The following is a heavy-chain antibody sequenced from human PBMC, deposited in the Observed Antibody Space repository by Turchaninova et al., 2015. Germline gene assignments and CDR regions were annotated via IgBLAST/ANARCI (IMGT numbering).Heavy chain of an antibody. Sequence: VKLQQSVPGLCKPTPTRPTLAAIPGETVAGHSAACNRIRQSPSKVLEWLGRTYYMARWYNDYALSVKSRITINSDTSENQFSLRLNSVTPEDTAVYYCARGGTYFKGFEFWGQGALVTVSS. CDR1: GETVAGHSAA. J-gene: IGHJ4*02. V-gene: IGHV6-1*01. CDR2: TYYMARWYN. D-gene: IGHD1-26*01. CDR3: ARGGTYFKGFEF.